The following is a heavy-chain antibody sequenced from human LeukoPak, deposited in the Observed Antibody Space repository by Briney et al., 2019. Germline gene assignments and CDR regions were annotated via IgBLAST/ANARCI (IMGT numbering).Heavy chain of an antibody. CDR2: ISSYSSYI. D-gene: IGHD3-16*01. J-gene: IGHJ4*02. V-gene: IGHV3-21*01. CDR3: AKPVAGDRYFDY. Sequence: PGGSLRLSCAASGFTFNNYAMSWVRQAPGKGLEWVSSISSYSSYIYYADSVRGRFTISRDNAKNSLYLQMNSLRAADTAVYYCAKPVAGDRYFDYWGQGTLVTVSS. CDR1: GFTFNNYA.